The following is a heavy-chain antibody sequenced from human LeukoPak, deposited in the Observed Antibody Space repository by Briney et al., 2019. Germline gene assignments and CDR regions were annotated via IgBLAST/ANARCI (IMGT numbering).Heavy chain of an antibody. CDR3: ARLDCSGGSCYPFDY. J-gene: IGHJ4*02. V-gene: IGHV5-51*01. CDR1: GYSFTSYW. CDR2: IYPGDPDT. D-gene: IGHD2-15*01. Sequence: GESLKISCKGSGYSFTSYWIGWVRQMPGKGLEWMGIIYPGDPDTRYSPSFQGQVTISADKSISTAYLQWSSLKASDTAMYYCARLDCSGGSCYPFDYWGQGTLVTVSS.